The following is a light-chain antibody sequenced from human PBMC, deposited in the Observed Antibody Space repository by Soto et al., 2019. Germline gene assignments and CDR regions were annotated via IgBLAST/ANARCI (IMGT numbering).Light chain of an antibody. CDR3: QQYESTPPT. CDR2: WAS. J-gene: IGKJ2*01. CDR1: QSVLYNSNNTHY. Sequence: DSVMTQSPDSLAVSLGESATINCKSRQSVLYNSNNTHYLAWDQQRPGQPPKLLIYWASTRESGVPDRFSGSGSGTDFTLTITSLQAEDVAVYYCQQYESTPPTFGQGTKLEIK. V-gene: IGKV4-1*01.